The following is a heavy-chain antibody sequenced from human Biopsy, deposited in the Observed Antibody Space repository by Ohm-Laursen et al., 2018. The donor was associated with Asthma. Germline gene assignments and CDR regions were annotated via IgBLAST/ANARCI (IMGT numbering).Heavy chain of an antibody. D-gene: IGHD6-13*01. CDR3: ARGQKSAGDRWFDP. CDR2: INPNSGAT. V-gene: IGHV1-2*06. CDR1: GYPFIGYH. Sequence: ASVKVSCKASGYPFIGYHIHWMRQAPGLGLEWMGRINPNSGATNYAQKFQGRVTMTRDTSISTAYMEVSRLRSDDTAVYYCARGQKSAGDRWFDPWGQGTLVTVSS. J-gene: IGHJ5*02.